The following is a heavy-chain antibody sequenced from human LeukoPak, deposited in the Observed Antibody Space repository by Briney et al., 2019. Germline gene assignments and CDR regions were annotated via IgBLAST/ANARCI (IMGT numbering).Heavy chain of an antibody. D-gene: IGHD3-22*01. V-gene: IGHV4-59*01. Sequence: SETLSLTCTVSGGSISSYYWSWIRQPPGKGLEWIGYIYYSGSTNYNPFLKSRVTISVDTSKNQFSLKLSSVTAADTAVYYCARGYYDSTLSYYFDYWGQGTLVTVSS. CDR3: ARGYYDSTLSYYFDY. CDR1: GGSISSYY. J-gene: IGHJ4*02. CDR2: IYYSGST.